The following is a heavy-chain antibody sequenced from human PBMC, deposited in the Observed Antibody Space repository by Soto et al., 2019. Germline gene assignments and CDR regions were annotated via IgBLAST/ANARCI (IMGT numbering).Heavy chain of an antibody. V-gene: IGHV5-10-1*01. Sequence: PGESLKISCKGSGYSFTSYWISWVRQMPGKGLEWMGRIDPSDSYTNYSPSFQGHVTISADKSISTAYLQWSSLKASDTAMYYCARHLPYSYGLGSDRFDLWGQGTLVSVS. CDR2: IDPSDSYT. CDR1: GYSFTSYW. J-gene: IGHJ5*02. D-gene: IGHD5-18*01. CDR3: ARHLPYSYGLGSDRFDL.